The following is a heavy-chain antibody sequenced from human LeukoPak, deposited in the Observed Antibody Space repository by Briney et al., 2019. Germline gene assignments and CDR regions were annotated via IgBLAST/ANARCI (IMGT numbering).Heavy chain of an antibody. CDR3: ARGQQWLEAFDY. Sequence: ASVKVSCKVSGYTLTELSMHWVRQAPGQGLEWMGWINPNSGVTHYPQKFQGRVTMTRDMTIRTAYMEVSSLRSDDTAVYYCARGQQWLEAFDYWGLGTLVTVSS. CDR1: GYTLTELS. CDR2: INPNSGVT. J-gene: IGHJ4*02. V-gene: IGHV1-2*02. D-gene: IGHD6-19*01.